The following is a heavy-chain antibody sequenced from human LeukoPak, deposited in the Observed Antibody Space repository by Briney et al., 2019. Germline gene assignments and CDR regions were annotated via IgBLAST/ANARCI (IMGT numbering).Heavy chain of an antibody. Sequence: ASLNLSCKASGYTITGYYMHWVRQAPGQGLEWMGWINPNSGGTNYAQKFQGRVTMTRDTSISTAYMELSRLRSDDTAVYYCARVGYYYDSEGDYWGQGTLVTVSS. D-gene: IGHD3-22*01. J-gene: IGHJ4*02. CDR2: INPNSGGT. V-gene: IGHV1-2*02. CDR1: GYTITGYY. CDR3: ARVGYYYDSEGDY.